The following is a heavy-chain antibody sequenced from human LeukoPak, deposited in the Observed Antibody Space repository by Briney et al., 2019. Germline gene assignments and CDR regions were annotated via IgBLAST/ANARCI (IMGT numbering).Heavy chain of an antibody. J-gene: IGHJ4*02. CDR3: AKSAVGATLGDC. Sequence: PGGSLRLSCAASGFTFSSYGMHWVRQAPGKGLEWVAFIRYDGSNKYYADSVKGRFTISRDNSRDTLYLQMISLRAEDTAVYYCAKSAVGATLGDCWGQGTPVTVSS. D-gene: IGHD1-26*01. V-gene: IGHV3-30*02. CDR2: IRYDGSNK. CDR1: GFTFSSYG.